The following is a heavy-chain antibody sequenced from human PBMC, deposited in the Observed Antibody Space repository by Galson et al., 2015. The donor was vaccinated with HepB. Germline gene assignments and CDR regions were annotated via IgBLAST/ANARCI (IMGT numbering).Heavy chain of an antibody. J-gene: IGHJ6*02. CDR3: ARDRLLHRSGSSSWYYYYYGMDV. CDR1: GFTVSSNY. V-gene: IGHV3-66*01. D-gene: IGHD6-13*01. CDR2: IYSGGST. Sequence: SLRLSCAASGFTVSSNYMSWVRQAPGKGLEWVSVIYSGGSTYYADSVKGRFTISRDHSKNTLYLQMNSLRAEDTAVYYCARDRLLHRSGSSSWYYYYYGMDVWGQGTTVTVSS.